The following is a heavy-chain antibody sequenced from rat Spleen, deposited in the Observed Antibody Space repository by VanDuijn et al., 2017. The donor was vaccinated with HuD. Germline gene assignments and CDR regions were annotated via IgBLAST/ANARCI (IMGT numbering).Heavy chain of an antibody. V-gene: IGHV5-7*01. CDR2: INYEGSKT. Sequence: EVRLVESGGGLVQPGRSLKLSCAASGFTFSDYYMAWVRQAPTKGLEWVATINYEGSKTYHRDSVKGRFTISRDNAKSTLYLQMDSLRSEDTATYYCARGELGFDSWGQGVMVTVSS. D-gene: IGHD5-1*01. CDR3: ARGELGFDS. J-gene: IGHJ2*01. CDR1: GFTFSDYY.